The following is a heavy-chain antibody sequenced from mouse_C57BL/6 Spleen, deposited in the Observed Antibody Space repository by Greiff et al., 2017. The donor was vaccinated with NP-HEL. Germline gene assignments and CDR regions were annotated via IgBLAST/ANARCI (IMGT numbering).Heavy chain of an antibody. CDR2: INPNNGGT. V-gene: IGHV1-26*01. D-gene: IGHD2-4*01. CDR1: GYTFTDYY. CDR3: ARGTGDYDGYYAMDY. J-gene: IGHJ4*01. Sequence: VQLKQSGPELVKPGASVKISCKASGYTFTDYYMNWVKQSHGKSLEWIGDINPNNGGTSYNQKFKGKATLTVDKSSSTAYMELRSLTSEDSAVYYCARGTGDYDGYYAMDYWGQGTSVTVSS.